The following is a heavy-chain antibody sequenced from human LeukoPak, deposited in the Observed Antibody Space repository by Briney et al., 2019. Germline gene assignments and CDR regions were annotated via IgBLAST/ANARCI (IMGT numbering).Heavy chain of an antibody. CDR3: ARHYYGSGSSEDAFDI. Sequence: GEPLKISCKGSGYSFTSYWSGWGRQLPGKGLEWMGIIDLGDSATRYSPSFQGQVTISADKSISTAYLQWSSLKASDTAMYYCARHYYGSGSSEDAFDIWGQGTMVTVS. CDR1: GYSFTSYW. J-gene: IGHJ3*02. V-gene: IGHV5-51*01. D-gene: IGHD3-10*01. CDR2: IDLGDSAT.